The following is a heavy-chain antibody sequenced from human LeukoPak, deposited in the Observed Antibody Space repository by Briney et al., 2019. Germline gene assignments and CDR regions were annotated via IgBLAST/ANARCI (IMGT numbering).Heavy chain of an antibody. V-gene: IGHV3-21*01. Sequence: GGSLRLSCAASGFTFSDHFLDWVRQAPGKGLEWVSSISSSSSYIYYADSVKGRFTISRDNAKNSLYLQMNSLRAEDTAVYYCAILYSGGAFDIWGQGTMVTVSS. D-gene: IGHD1-26*01. CDR3: AILYSGGAFDI. CDR2: ISSSSSYI. J-gene: IGHJ3*02. CDR1: GFTFSDHF.